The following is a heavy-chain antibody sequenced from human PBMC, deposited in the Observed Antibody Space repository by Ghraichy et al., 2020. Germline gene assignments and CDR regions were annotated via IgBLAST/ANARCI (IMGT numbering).Heavy chain of an antibody. CDR1: GFTVSSNY. CDR3: ARDVYNFGFSDY. CDR2: IYSGGST. Sequence: GSLRLSCAASGFTVSSNYMSWVRQAPGKGLEWVSVIYSGGSTYYADSVKGRFTISRDNSKNTLYLQMNSLRAEDTAVYYCARDVYNFGFSDYWGQGTLVTVSS. J-gene: IGHJ4*02. D-gene: IGHD3/OR15-3a*01. V-gene: IGHV3-53*01.